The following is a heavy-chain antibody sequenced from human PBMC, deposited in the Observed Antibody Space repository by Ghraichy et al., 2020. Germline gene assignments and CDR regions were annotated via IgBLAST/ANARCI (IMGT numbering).Heavy chain of an antibody. CDR3: ARDGEPPYNWFDP. V-gene: IGHV4-39*07. D-gene: IGHD3-3*01. CDR1: GGSISRSNYS. J-gene: IGHJ5*02. Sequence: SETLSLTCTVSGGSISRSNYSWGWIRQPPGKGLEWIGSMYYSGSTYYNSSLRSRVTISVDTSKNQFSLKLSSVTAADTAVYYCARDGEPPYNWFDPWGQGTLVTVSS. CDR2: MYYSGST.